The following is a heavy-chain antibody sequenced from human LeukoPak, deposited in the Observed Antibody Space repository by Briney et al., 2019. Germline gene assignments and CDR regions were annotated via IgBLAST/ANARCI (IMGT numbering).Heavy chain of an antibody. CDR1: GGSISSYY. CDR2: IYYSGST. V-gene: IGHV4-39*01. D-gene: IGHD5-24*01. Sequence: SETLSLTCAVSGGSISSYYWGWIRQPPGKGLEWIGSIYYSGSTYYNPSLKSRVTISVDTSRNQFSLKLSSVTAADTAVYYCARVEEMATITSWFDPWGQGTLVTVSS. CDR3: ARVEEMATITSWFDP. J-gene: IGHJ5*02.